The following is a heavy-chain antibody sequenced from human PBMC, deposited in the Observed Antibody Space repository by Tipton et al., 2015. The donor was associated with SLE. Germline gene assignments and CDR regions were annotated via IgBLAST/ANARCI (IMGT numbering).Heavy chain of an antibody. Sequence: QSGAEVKKPGASVKVSCKASGYTFTSYGVSWVRQAPGQGLEWMGWISVYNGNTNYAQRLQGRVTMTTDTSTSTAYMELRSLSSADTAVYYCAIGVITRKYYFDYWGQGTLVIVSS. CDR1: GYTFTSYG. D-gene: IGHD3-16*01. V-gene: IGHV1-18*01. CDR3: AIGVITRKYYFDY. J-gene: IGHJ4*02. CDR2: ISVYNGNT.